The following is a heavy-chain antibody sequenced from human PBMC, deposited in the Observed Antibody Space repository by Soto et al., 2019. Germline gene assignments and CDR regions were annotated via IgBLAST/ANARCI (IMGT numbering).Heavy chain of an antibody. V-gene: IGHV1-69*01. Sequence: QVQLVQSGAEVKKPGSSVKVSCKASGGTFSSYAISWVRQAPGQGLEWMGGIIPIFGTANYAQKFQGRVTITADESTSTAYMELSSLRSEDTAVYYCARDQFPIIQRWFLGWFAPWGQGTLVTVSS. CDR1: GGTFSSYA. CDR2: IIPIFGTA. J-gene: IGHJ5*02. CDR3: ARDQFPIIQRWFLGWFAP. D-gene: IGHD5-18*01.